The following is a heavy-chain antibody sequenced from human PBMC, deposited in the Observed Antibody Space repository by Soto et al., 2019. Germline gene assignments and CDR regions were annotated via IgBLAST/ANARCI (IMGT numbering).Heavy chain of an antibody. J-gene: IGHJ6*02. CDR2: IIPIFGTA. D-gene: IGHD2-2*01. CDR3: ARHDCISTSCYYYYYYGMDV. V-gene: IGHV1-69*12. Sequence: QVQLVQSGAEVKKPGSSVKVSCKASGGTFSSYAISWVRQAPGQGLEWMGGIIPIFGTANYAQKFQGRVTITEDESXNTIYXXLSSLRSEDTAVYYCARHDCISTSCYYYYYYGMDVWGQGTTVTVSS. CDR1: GGTFSSYA.